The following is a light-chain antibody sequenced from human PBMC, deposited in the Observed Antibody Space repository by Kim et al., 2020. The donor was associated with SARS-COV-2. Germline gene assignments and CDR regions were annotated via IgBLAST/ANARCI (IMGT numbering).Light chain of an antibody. V-gene: IGKV2-30*01. CDR3: MQATHCPPT. Sequence: PSSISCRSSQSRVYSDGNSFLAWFQQRPGQSPRRLVYKVSSRDSGVPDRFSGSGSGTDFTLKISRVEAEDVGIYYCMQATHCPPTFGQGTKVDIK. CDR2: KVS. CDR1: QSRVYSDGNSF. J-gene: IGKJ1*01.